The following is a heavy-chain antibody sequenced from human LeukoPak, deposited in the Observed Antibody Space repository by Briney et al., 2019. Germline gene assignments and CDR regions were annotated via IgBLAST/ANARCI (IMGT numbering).Heavy chain of an antibody. CDR3: ARSMVRGVNWFDP. Sequence: SETLSLTCAVYGGSFSGYYWSWIRQPPGKGLEWIGEINHSGSTNYDPSLKSRVTISVDTSKNQFSLKLSSVTAADTAVYYCARSMVRGVNWFDPWGQGTLVTVS. D-gene: IGHD3-10*01. V-gene: IGHV4-34*01. CDR2: INHSGST. J-gene: IGHJ5*02. CDR1: GGSFSGYY.